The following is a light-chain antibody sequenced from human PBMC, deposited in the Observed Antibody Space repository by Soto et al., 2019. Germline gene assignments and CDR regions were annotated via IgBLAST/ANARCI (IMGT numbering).Light chain of an antibody. CDR2: GAS. CDR1: HSVRSR. Sequence: DIVMTQSPATLSVSPWESATLSCRASHSVRSRLAWYQQKPGQAPRLLIHGASTRATGIPGRFSGSGSGTELTLIVSSLQSEDFAVYYWQQYNEWPETFGHGSKVDIK. CDR3: QQYNEWPET. V-gene: IGKV3-15*01. J-gene: IGKJ1*01.